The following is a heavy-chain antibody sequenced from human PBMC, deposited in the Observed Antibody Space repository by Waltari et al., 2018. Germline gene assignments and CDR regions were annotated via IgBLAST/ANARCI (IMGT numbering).Heavy chain of an antibody. CDR1: GFTFSSYS. V-gene: IGHV3-48*04. CDR3: ARGGYAYGDNWFDP. CDR2: ISSSSSTI. D-gene: IGHD4-17*01. Sequence: EVQLVESGGGLVQPGGSLRLSCAASGFTFSSYSMNWVRQAPGKGLEWVSYISSSSSTIYDADSVKGRFTISRDNAKNSLYLQMNSLRAEDTAVYYCARGGYAYGDNWFDPWGQGTLVTVSS. J-gene: IGHJ5*02.